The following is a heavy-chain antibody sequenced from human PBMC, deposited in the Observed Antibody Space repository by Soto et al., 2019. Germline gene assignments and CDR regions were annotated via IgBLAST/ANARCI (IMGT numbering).Heavy chain of an antibody. V-gene: IGHV3-30-3*01. D-gene: IGHD3-22*01. Sequence: QVQLVESGGGVVQPGRSLRLSCAASGFTFSSYAMHWVRQAPGKGLEWVAVISYDGSNKYYADSVKGRFTISRDNSKNTLYLQMNSLRAEDTAVYYCARDLPYYYDSSGYPHLGFDYWGQGTLVTVSS. J-gene: IGHJ4*02. CDR1: GFTFSSYA. CDR2: ISYDGSNK. CDR3: ARDLPYYYDSSGYPHLGFDY.